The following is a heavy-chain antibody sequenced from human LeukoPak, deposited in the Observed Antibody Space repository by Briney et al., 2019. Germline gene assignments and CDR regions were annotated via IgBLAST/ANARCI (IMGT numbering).Heavy chain of an antibody. J-gene: IGHJ6*02. V-gene: IGHV3-48*03. CDR1: GFTFSSYE. CDR2: ISSSGSTI. Sequence: PGGSLRLSCAASGFTFSSYEMNWVRQAPGKGLEWVSYISSSGSTIYYADSVKGRFTISRDNAKNSLYLQMNSLRAEDTAVYYCARDVAGRFSSYYYGMDVWGQGTTVTVSS. CDR3: ARDVAGRFSSYYYGMDV. D-gene: IGHD6-19*01.